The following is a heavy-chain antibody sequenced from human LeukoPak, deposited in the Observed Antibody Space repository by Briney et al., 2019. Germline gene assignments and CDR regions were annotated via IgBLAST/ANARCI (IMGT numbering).Heavy chain of an antibody. Sequence: GGSLRLSYAATGFRFSSYDMHWVRQAPGKGLEWVAAISAEGDIQIYLDSVKGRFTISRDNSKDTLYLQMNSLRAEDTAIYYCAKEGSNWSGERDFDYWGQGTLVTVSS. CDR2: ISAEGDIQ. CDR3: AKEGSNWSGERDFDY. V-gene: IGHV3-30-3*01. J-gene: IGHJ4*02. CDR1: GFRFSSYD. D-gene: IGHD3-3*01.